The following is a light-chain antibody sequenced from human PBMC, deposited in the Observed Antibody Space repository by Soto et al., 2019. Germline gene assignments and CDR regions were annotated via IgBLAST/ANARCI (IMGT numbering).Light chain of an antibody. CDR2: DAS. CDR1: QTVSSNY. CDR3: QRYGVSPT. J-gene: IGKJ1*01. V-gene: IGKV3-20*01. Sequence: EIVLTQSPDTLSLSPGERATLSCRASQTVSSNYLAWYQQKPGQAPRLLIFDASKRATGIPDRFSGSGSGTDFTLTIGRLDPEDFAVYYCQRYGVSPTFGQGT.